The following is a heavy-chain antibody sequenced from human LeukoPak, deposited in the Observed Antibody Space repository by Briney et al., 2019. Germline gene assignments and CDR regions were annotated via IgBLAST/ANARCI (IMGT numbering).Heavy chain of an antibody. CDR2: IYYSGST. CDR3: APTPRPAAYCYYYGMDV. J-gene: IGHJ6*02. Sequence: ETLSLTRTVSGGSTSTSIYSWGWIRQPPGKGLEWIGRIYYSGSTYYNPSLKSRVTISVDTSKNQFSLKLSSVTAADTAVYYCAPTPRPAAYCYYYGMDVWGQGTTVTVSS. V-gene: IGHV4-39*01. CDR1: GGSTSTSIYS.